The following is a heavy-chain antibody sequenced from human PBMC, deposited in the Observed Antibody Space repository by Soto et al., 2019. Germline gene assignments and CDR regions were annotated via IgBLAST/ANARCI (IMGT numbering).Heavy chain of an antibody. J-gene: IGHJ4*02. D-gene: IGHD6-19*01. Sequence: QLQLQESGSGLVKPSQTLSLTCAVSGGSISSGGYSWSWIRQPPGKGLEWIGYIYHSGSTYYNPSLKSRVTISVYRSTNQFSLKLSSVTAADTAVYYCAKAGGLGAVAADYWGQGTLVTVSS. CDR3: AKAGGLGAVAADY. CDR2: IYHSGST. V-gene: IGHV4-30-2*01. CDR1: GGSISSGGYS.